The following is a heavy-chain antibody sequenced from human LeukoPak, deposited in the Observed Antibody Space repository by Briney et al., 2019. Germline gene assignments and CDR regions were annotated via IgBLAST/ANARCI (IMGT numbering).Heavy chain of an antibody. D-gene: IGHD2-21*02. V-gene: IGHV4-59*01. CDR1: GGSISSYY. CDR2: IYYSGST. CDR3: ARFLNCGGDCSDHI. Sequence: SETLSLTCTVSGGSISSYYWSWIRQPPGKGLEWIGYIYYSGSTNYNPPLKSRVTISVDTSKNQFSLKLSSVTAADTAVYYCARFLNCGGDCSDHIWGQGTMVTVSS. J-gene: IGHJ3*02.